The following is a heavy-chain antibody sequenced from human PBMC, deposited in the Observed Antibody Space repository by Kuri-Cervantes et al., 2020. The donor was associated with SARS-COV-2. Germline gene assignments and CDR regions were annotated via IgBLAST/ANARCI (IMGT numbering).Heavy chain of an antibody. V-gene: IGHV1-69*06. CDR2: IIPLFGTT. J-gene: IGHJ4*02. CDR1: GGTFSSYA. Sequence: SVKVSCKASGGTFSSYAVTWVRQAPGRGFEWMGRIIPLFGTTIYAEKFRGRVTITADKSTNTAYMELSSLRSEDTAVYYCARPYCTSSTCYDGTFDSWGQGILV. D-gene: IGHD2-2*01. CDR3: ARPYCTSSTCYDGTFDS.